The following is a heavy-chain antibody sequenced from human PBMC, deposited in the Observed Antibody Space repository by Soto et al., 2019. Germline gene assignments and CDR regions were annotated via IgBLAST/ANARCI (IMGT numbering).Heavy chain of an antibody. Sequence: GGSLRLSCAASGFTFSSYSMNWVRQAPGKGLEWVSSISSSSSYIYYADSVKGRFTISRDNAKNSLYLQMNSLRVEDTAVYYCASRPAVAGIHTDRDAFDIWGQGTMVTVSS. CDR2: ISSSSSYI. CDR1: GFTFSSYS. D-gene: IGHD6-19*01. CDR3: ASRPAVAGIHTDRDAFDI. J-gene: IGHJ3*02. V-gene: IGHV3-21*01.